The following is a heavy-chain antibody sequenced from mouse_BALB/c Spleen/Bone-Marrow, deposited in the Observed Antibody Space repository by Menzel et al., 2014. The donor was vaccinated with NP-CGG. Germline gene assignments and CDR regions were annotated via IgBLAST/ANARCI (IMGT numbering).Heavy chain of an antibody. V-gene: IGHV1-82*01. CDR1: GYAFSTSW. CDR3: ARKGRLDYAMDY. J-gene: IGHJ4*01. CDR2: IYPGDEDI. D-gene: IGHD2-4*01. Sequence: QLQQSEPELVKPGASVKISCKAFGYAFSTSWMNWVKQRPGQGLEWIGRIYPGDEDINYNGKFKGKATLTVDKFSSTAYMQLRSLTSADAAVYFCARKGRLDYAMDYWGQGTSVTVSS.